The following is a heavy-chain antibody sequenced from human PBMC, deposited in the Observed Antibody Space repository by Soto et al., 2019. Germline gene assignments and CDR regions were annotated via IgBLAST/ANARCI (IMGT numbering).Heavy chain of an antibody. Sequence: SETLSLTCTVSGGSISSSTYYWGWIRQPPGKGLEWIGSIYHSGSTYYNPSLKSRVTISVDTSKNQFSLKLTSVTAADTAVYYCARHRYGDPDYWGQGTLVTVSS. CDR2: IYHSGST. CDR1: GGSISSSTYY. D-gene: IGHD4-17*01. CDR3: ARHRYGDPDY. J-gene: IGHJ4*02. V-gene: IGHV4-39*01.